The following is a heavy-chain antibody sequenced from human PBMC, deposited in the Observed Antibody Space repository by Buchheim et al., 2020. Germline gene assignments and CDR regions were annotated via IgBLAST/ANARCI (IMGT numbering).Heavy chain of an antibody. CDR1: GGSISSGGYY. V-gene: IGHV4-31*03. D-gene: IGHD6-19*01. CDR2: IYYSGST. CDR3: ARFPASSQWLVGFDY. Sequence: QVQLQESGPGLVKPSQTLSLTCTFSGGSISSGGYYGSWIRQHPGKGLEWIGYIYYSGSTCYSPSLKSRVTISVDTSKNQFSLKLSSVNAADTAVYYCARFPASSQWLVGFDYWGQGTL. J-gene: IGHJ4*02.